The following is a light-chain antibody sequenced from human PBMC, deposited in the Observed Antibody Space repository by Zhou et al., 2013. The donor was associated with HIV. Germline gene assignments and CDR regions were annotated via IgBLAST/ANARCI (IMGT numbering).Light chain of an antibody. V-gene: IGKV1-12*01. CDR3: QQSYSTLPT. J-gene: IGKJ1*01. CDR1: QDIRTW. Sequence: DIQMTQSPSSVSASVGDRVTITCRASQDIRTWLAWYQQKPGKAPKLLIYAASSLHTGVPSRFSGSGSGTDFTLTISSLQPEDFATYYCQQSYSTLPTFGQGTKVEIK. CDR2: AAS.